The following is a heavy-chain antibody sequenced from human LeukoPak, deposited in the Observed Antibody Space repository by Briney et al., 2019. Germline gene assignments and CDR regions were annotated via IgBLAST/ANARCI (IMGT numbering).Heavy chain of an antibody. J-gene: IGHJ5*02. Sequence: PSETLSLTCTVSGGSLSSGDYYWSWIRQPPGTGLKWIGYIYYSGSTYYNPSLESRVTISVDTSKNQFSLKLSSVTAADTAVYYCARDYDFYWFDPWGQGTLVTVSS. CDR2: IYYSGST. CDR3: ARDYDFYWFDP. CDR1: GGSLSSGDYY. D-gene: IGHD3-3*01. V-gene: IGHV4-30-4*08.